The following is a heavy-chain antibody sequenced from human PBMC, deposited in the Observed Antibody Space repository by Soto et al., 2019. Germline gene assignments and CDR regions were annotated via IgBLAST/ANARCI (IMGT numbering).Heavy chain of an antibody. CDR3: ARDRRGDYYDSSGYYPPYYGMDV. J-gene: IGHJ6*02. V-gene: IGHV1-18*01. CDR2: ISAYNGNT. Sequence: QVQLVQSGAEVKKPGASVKVSCKASGYTFTSYDISWVRQAPGQGLEWMGWISAYNGNTNYAQKLQGRVTMTTDTSTSTAYMELRSLRSDDTAVYYCARDRRGDYYDSSGYYPPYYGMDVWGQGTTVTVSS. D-gene: IGHD3-22*01. CDR1: GYTFTSYD.